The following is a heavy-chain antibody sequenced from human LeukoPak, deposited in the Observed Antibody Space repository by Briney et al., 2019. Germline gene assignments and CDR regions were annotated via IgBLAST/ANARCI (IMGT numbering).Heavy chain of an antibody. D-gene: IGHD3-10*01. Sequence: GGSLRLPCAASGFTFSSYNMNWVRQAPGKGLEWVSSISTRGSYIYYADSVKGRFTISRDNAKNSLYLQMNSLRADDTAVYYCARAEVLLWFGESPGAEHLQHWGQGTLVTVSS. CDR3: ARAEVLLWFGESPGAEHLQH. V-gene: IGHV3-21*01. CDR1: GFTFSSYN. CDR2: ISTRGSYI. J-gene: IGHJ1*01.